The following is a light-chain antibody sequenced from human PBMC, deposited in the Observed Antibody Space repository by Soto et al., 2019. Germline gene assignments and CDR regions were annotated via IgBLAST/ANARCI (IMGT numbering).Light chain of an antibody. CDR2: DAS. V-gene: IGKV1-5*01. Sequence: DIQMTQSPSALSASVGDRVTITCRARQSISIWLAWYQQKPGKAPKLLIYDASILESGVPSRFSGSGSGTEFTLTISSLQPDDFATYYCQQYETFSGTFGPGTKVDIK. CDR1: QSISIW. J-gene: IGKJ1*01. CDR3: QQYETFSGT.